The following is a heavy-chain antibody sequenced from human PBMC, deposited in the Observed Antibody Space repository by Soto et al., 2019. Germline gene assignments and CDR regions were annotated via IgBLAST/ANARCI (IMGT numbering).Heavy chain of an antibody. CDR2: IIPIFGTA. D-gene: IGHD5-12*01. V-gene: IGHV1-69*12. Sequence: QVQLVQSGAEVKKPGSSVKVSCKASGGTFSSYAISWVRQAPGQGLEWMGGIIPIFGTANYAQKFQGRVTIAADESTSTAYMELSSLRSEDTVVYYCATPPMATITYYYGMDVWGQGTTVTVSS. CDR1: GGTFSSYA. CDR3: ATPPMATITYYYGMDV. J-gene: IGHJ6*02.